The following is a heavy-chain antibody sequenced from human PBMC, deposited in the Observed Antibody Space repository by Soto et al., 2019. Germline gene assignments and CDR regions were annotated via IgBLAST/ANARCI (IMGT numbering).Heavy chain of an antibody. Sequence: QVQLVQSGAEVKKPGSSVKVSCKASGGTFSSYAISWVRQAPGQGLEWMGGIIPIFGTANYAQKFQGRVTITADKSMSTAYMELSSLRSEDTAVYYCAREGGDIVVVPAARYYYYYGMDVCGQRTTVTVCS. CDR1: GGTFSSYA. V-gene: IGHV1-69*06. CDR2: IIPIFGTA. J-gene: IGHJ6*02. D-gene: IGHD2-2*01. CDR3: AREGGDIVVVPAARYYYYYGMDV.